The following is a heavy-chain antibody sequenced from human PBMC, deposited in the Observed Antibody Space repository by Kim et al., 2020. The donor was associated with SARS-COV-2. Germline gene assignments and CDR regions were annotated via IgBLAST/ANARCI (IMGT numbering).Heavy chain of an antibody. CDR3: ARGARRWLLRRPFCYYRDV. D-gene: IGHD6-19*01. V-gene: IGHV4-34*01. Sequence: SETLSLTCAVYGGSFSGYYWSWIRQPPGKGLEWIGEINHSGSTNYNPSLKSRVTISVDTSKNQFSLKLSSVTAADTAVYYCARGARRWLLRRPFCYYRDV. CDR2: INHSGST. CDR1: GGSFSGYY. J-gene: IGHJ6*03.